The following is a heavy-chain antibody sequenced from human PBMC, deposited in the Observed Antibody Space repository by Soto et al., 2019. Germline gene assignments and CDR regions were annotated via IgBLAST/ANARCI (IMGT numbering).Heavy chain of an antibody. CDR1: GYTFTAYG. J-gene: IGHJ4*02. Sequence: ASVKVSCKASGYTFTAYGITWVRQAPGQGLEYMGWISTHNGKTNYAQKLQGRVILTTDKSTGTAYMELRALTSDDTAVYYCARGVAVAAVYYFDYWGQGTLVTVSS. V-gene: IGHV1-18*04. CDR2: ISTHNGKT. D-gene: IGHD6-19*01. CDR3: ARGVAVAAVYYFDY.